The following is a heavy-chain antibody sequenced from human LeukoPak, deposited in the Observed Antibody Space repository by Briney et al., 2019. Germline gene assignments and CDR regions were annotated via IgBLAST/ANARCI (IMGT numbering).Heavy chain of an antibody. D-gene: IGHD1-14*01. CDR1: AFPFSTYV. CDR2: ISGDGART. Sequence: GGSLRLSCAASAFPFSTYVMSWVRQAPGGGLEWISSISGDGARTYYTNSVKGRLTISRDNPKNTLFLQVNSLSVGDTAVYYCAKGGLTTPLHYWGQGTLVTVSS. J-gene: IGHJ4*02. CDR3: AKGGLTTPLHY. V-gene: IGHV3-23*01.